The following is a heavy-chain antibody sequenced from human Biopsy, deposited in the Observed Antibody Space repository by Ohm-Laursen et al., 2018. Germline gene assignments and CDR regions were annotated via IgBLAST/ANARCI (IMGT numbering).Heavy chain of an antibody. CDR1: GYNFDIYP. V-gene: IGHV1-69*06. D-gene: IGHD2-15*01. CDR2: IVPLFETT. Sequence: SSVKVSCKASGYNFDIYPLFWVRQAPGQGFEWMGGIVPLFETTDSAQKFQGRVTITADRSTTTAYIELSGLTSEDTAIYYCAKAGQTSGEYVVPRHLDSWGQGTRVTVSS. J-gene: IGHJ4*02. CDR3: AKAGQTSGEYVVPRHLDS.